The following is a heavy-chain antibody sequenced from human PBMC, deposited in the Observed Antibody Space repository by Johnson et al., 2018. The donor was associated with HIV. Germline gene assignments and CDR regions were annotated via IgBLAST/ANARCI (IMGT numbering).Heavy chain of an antibody. CDR1: GFTFSSYA. J-gene: IGHJ3*02. Sequence: QVQLVESGGGLVKPGGSLRLSCAASGFTFSSYAMSWVRQAPGKGLEWVAVISYDGSNKYYADSVKGRFTISRDNSKNTLYLQMNSLRAEDTAVYYCARGGHAVVAKPFGAFDIWGQGTMVTVSS. V-gene: IGHV3-30-3*01. D-gene: IGHD2-21*01. CDR2: ISYDGSNK. CDR3: ARGGHAVVAKPFGAFDI.